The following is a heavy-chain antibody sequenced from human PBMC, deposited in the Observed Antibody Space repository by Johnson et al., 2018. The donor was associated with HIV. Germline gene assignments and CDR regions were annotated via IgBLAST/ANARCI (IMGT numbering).Heavy chain of an antibody. D-gene: IGHD3-3*01. Sequence: QVQLVESGGGVVQPGRSLRLSCAASGFTLGSFGMHWVRQAPGKGLEWVAVISYDGSNKYYLDSVKGRFSISRDNSKNTLYLQMNSLRAEDTAVYYCAMAYYTFWSGYDAFDIWGQGTKVTVSS. V-gene: IGHV3-33*05. CDR2: ISYDGSNK. CDR3: AMAYYTFWSGYDAFDI. J-gene: IGHJ3*02. CDR1: GFTLGSFG.